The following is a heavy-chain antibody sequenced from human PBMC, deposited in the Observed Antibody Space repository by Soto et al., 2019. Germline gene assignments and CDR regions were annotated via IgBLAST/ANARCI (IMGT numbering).Heavy chain of an antibody. J-gene: IGHJ5*02. CDR2: IIPILGIA. CDR3: ARDWGGWLRNNWFDP. Sequence: GASVKVSCKASGGTFSSYTISWVRQAPGQGLEWMGRIIPILGIANYAQKFQGRVTITADKSTSTAYMELSSLRSEDTAVYYCARDWGGWLRNNWFDPWGQGTLVTVSS. CDR1: GGTFSSYT. D-gene: IGHD5-12*01. V-gene: IGHV1-69*04.